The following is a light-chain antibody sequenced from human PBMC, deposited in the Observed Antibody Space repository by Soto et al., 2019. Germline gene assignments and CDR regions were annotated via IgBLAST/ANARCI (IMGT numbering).Light chain of an antibody. J-gene: IGLJ2*01. CDR2: DNT. Sequence: QSALTQPPSVSGAPGQRVTISCTGSSSNIGAGYDVHWYQQLPGTAPKLLIYDNTNRPSGVPDRFSGSKSGTSASLAITGLQAEDEADYYCQSYDSSLSGSLFGGGTKVTVL. CDR3: QSYDSSLSGSL. V-gene: IGLV1-40*01. CDR1: SSNIGAGYD.